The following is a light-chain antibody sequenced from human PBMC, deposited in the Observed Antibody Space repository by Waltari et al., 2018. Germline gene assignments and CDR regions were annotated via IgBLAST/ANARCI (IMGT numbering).Light chain of an antibody. V-gene: IGKV1-17*01. CDR3: LQHNSSPLT. CDR2: AAT. Sequence: DIQMTQSPSSLSASVGDTVTITCRASQGISSYLNWFQQKPGKAPKLLIYAATTLQSGVPSRFSGSGSGTEFTLTISSLQPEDFAAYYCLQHNSSPLTFGGGTKVEIK. CDR1: QGISSY. J-gene: IGKJ4*01.